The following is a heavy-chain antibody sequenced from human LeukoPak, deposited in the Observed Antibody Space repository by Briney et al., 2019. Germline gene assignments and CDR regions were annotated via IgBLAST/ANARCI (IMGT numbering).Heavy chain of an antibody. CDR3: AKLWSPDSSGNSDY. CDR2: ISGGGGGT. V-gene: IGHV3-23*01. CDR1: GFTFSSYA. D-gene: IGHD3-22*01. Sequence: PGGSLRLSCAASGFTFSSYAMSWVRQAPEKGLEWVSTISGGGGGTYYADSVKGRFTISRDNPKNTLYLQMNNLRAEDTAVYYCAKLWSPDSSGNSDYWGQGTLVTVSS. J-gene: IGHJ4*02.